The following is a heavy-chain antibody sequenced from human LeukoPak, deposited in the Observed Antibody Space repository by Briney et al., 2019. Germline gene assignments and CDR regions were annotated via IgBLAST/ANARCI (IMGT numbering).Heavy chain of an antibody. CDR1: GGTFSSYA. V-gene: IGHV1-69*06. Sequence: SVKVSCKASGGTFSSYAISWVRQAPGQGLEWMGGIIPIFGTANHAQKFQGRVTITADKSTSTAYMELSSLRSEDTAVYYCARDHDYEGWFDPWGQGTLVTVSS. CDR2: IIPIFGTA. J-gene: IGHJ5*02. D-gene: IGHD4-17*01. CDR3: ARDHDYEGWFDP.